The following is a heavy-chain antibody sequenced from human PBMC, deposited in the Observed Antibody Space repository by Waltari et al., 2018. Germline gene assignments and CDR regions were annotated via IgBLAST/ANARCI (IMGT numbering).Heavy chain of an antibody. Sequence: QVQLQESGPGLVKPSETLSLTCTVSGGSISSHYWSWIRQAPGKGLEWIGYIYYSGSTNYNPSLRSRVTISVYTCKNQLSLKLSSVTAADTSVYYCARAPFGAFDIWGQGTMVTVSS. J-gene: IGHJ3*02. V-gene: IGHV4-59*11. D-gene: IGHD3-16*01. CDR2: IYYSGST. CDR1: GGSISSHY. CDR3: ARAPFGAFDI.